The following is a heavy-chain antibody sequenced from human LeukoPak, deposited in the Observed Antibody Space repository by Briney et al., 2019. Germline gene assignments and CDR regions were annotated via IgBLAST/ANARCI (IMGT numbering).Heavy chain of an antibody. D-gene: IGHD2-15*01. J-gene: IGHJ4*02. V-gene: IGHV3-23*01. CDR2: ISGSGSGGYT. Sequence: GGSLRLSCAASGFTFSNYAMSWVRQAPGKWLEWISGISGSGSGGYTYYADSVKGRFTISRDNSKSSLSLQMNSLRAEDTAVYYCARDQGYCSGGTCYARLDFWGQGNLVTVSS. CDR1: GFTFSNYA. CDR3: ARDQGYCSGGTCYARLDF.